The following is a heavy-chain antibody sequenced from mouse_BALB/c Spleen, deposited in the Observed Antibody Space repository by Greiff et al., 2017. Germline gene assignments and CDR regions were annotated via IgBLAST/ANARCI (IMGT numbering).Heavy chain of an antibody. V-gene: IGHV1S137*01. J-gene: IGHJ4*01. CDR2: ISTYYGDA. CDR1: GYTFTDYA. CDR3: ASENAMDY. Sequence: QVQLQQSGAELVRPGVSVKISCKGSGYTFTDYAMHWVKQSHAKSLEWIGVISTYYGDASYNQKFKGKATMTVDKSSSTAYMELARLTSEDSAIYYCASENAMDYWGQGTSVTVSS.